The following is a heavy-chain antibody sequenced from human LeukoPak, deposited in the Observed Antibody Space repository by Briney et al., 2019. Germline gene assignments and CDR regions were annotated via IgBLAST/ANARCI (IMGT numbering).Heavy chain of an antibody. CDR1: GFTFRSYS. CDR2: ISSSGSYI. D-gene: IGHD2-15*01. V-gene: IGHV3-21*01. Sequence: GGSLRLSCAACGFTFRSYSMNWVRQAPGKGLEWVSLISSSGSYIYYAGSVKGRFTISRDNAKNSLYLQMNSLRAEDTAVYYCAREYCSGGTCLPPTWGQGTLVTVSS. CDR3: AREYCSGGTCLPPT. J-gene: IGHJ5*02.